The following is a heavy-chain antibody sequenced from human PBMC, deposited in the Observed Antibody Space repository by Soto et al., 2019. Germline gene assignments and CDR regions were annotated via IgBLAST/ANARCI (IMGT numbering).Heavy chain of an antibody. J-gene: IGHJ4*02. V-gene: IGHV3-33*01. CDR1: GFTFSTYG. CDR3: AGHSGGWHGRGFPLDY. Sequence: GGSLRLSCEASGFTFSTYGMHWVRQAPGKGLEWVAVIWYDGSQQYYADSVRGRFTVSRDNSKNTLYLQMSSLRDEDTAVYFCAGHSGGWHGRGFPLDYWGQGTLVTVSS. CDR2: IWYDGSQQ. D-gene: IGHD6-25*01.